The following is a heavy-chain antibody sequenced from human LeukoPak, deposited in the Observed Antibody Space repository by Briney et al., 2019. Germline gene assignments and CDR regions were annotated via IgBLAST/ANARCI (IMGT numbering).Heavy chain of an antibody. J-gene: IGHJ4*02. Sequence: ASVRVSCKASGYTFTSNYIHWVRQAPGQGLEWMGMIYPRDGSTNYAQKLQGRVTMTTDTSTSTAYMELRSLRSDDTAVYYCAREPAATLYDILTGLRYFDYWGQGTLVTVSS. D-gene: IGHD3-9*01. CDR2: IYPRDGST. V-gene: IGHV1-46*01. CDR3: AREPAATLYDILTGLRYFDY. CDR1: GYTFTSNY.